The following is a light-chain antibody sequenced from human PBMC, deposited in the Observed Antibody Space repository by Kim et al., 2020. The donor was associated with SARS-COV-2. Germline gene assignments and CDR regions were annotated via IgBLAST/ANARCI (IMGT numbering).Light chain of an antibody. CDR2: GAS. V-gene: IGKV1-17*01. CDR1: QDIGND. CDR3: LQHRTYPIT. J-gene: IGKJ5*01. Sequence: APVGDRVTITCRASQDIGNDLGWAQQNPGRAPKRLIYGASNLQSGFPSRFSGSGSETEFTLTINSLQPEDFASFFCLQHRTYPITFGQGTRLEI.